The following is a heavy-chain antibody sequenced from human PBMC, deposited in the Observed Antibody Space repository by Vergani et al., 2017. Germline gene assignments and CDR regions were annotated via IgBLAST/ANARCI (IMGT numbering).Heavy chain of an antibody. J-gene: IGHJ5*02. CDR1: GFTFSSYS. Sequence: VQLVESGGGLVKPGGSLRLSCAASGFTFSSYSMNWVRQAPGKGLEWVSSISSSSSYIYYADSVKGRFTISRDNAKNSLFLQMNSLRAEDTAVYYCANPTDPFRFWVCLSTGSAPGGQGTRVPV. D-gene: IGHD3-3*01. CDR2: ISSSSSYI. V-gene: IGHV3-21*01. CDR3: ANPTDPFRFWVCLSTGSAP.